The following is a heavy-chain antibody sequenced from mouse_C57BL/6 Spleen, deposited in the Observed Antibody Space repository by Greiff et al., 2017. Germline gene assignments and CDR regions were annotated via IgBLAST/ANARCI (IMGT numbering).Heavy chain of an antibody. CDR3: SRYYYDKGYAMDY. D-gene: IGHD2-4*01. Sequence: QVQLQQPGAELVKPGASVKLSCKASGYTFTSYWMRWVKQRPGQGLEWIGEIDPSDSYTNYNQKFKGKATLTVNTSSSTAYIQLSSLTSEYSAVYDCSRYYYDKGYAMDYWGQGTSVTVSS. CDR2: IDPSDSYT. CDR1: GYTFTSYW. J-gene: IGHJ4*01. V-gene: IGHV1-50*01.